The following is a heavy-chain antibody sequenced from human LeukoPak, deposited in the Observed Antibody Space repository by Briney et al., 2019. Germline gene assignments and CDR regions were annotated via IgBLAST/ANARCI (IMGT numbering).Heavy chain of an antibody. J-gene: IGHJ4*02. CDR1: GFTFSIYY. CDR2: IKQDGSEK. D-gene: IGHD4-17*01. CDR3: ARVYGDYVGY. Sequence: GGSLRLSCAASGFTFSIYYMSWVRQAPGKGLEWVANIKQDGSEKYYVDSVKGRFTISRDNAKNSVFLRMNSLRAEDTAVYYCARVYGDYVGYWGQGTLVTVSS. V-gene: IGHV3-7*01.